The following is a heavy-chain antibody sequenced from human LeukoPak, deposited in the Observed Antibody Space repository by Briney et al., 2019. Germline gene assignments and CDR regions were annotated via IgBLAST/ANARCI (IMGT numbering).Heavy chain of an antibody. CDR1: GGSISSSY. CDR2: IYYSGST. D-gene: IGHD1-26*01. J-gene: IGHJ3*02. V-gene: IGHV4-59*12. CDR3: ARRVGAHDAFDI. Sequence: SETLSLTCTVSGGSISSSYWSWIRQPPGKGLEWIGYIYYSGSTNYNPSLKSRVTISVDTSKNQFSLKLSSVTAADTAVYYCARRVGAHDAFDIWGQGTMVTVSS.